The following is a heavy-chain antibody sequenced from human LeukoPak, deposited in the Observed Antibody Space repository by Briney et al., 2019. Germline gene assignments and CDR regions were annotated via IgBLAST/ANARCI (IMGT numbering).Heavy chain of an antibody. V-gene: IGHV3-7*02. Sequence: GGSLRLSCTASGFTFSSYWMSWVRQAPGKGLEWVANIKQDGSEKHYVDSVKGRFTISRDNAKNSLYLQMNSLRAEDTAVYYCTRGGIVGAIHFDYWGQGTLVTVSS. CDR3: TRGGIVGAIHFDY. D-gene: IGHD1-26*01. CDR2: IKQDGSEK. J-gene: IGHJ4*02. CDR1: GFTFSSYW.